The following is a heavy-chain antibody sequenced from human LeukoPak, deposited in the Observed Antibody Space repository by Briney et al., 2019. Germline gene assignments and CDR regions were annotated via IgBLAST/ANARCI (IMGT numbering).Heavy chain of an antibody. CDR3: ARGCGGDFWSGYYGAFDI. Sequence: PSETLSLTCAVYGGSFSGYYWSWIRQPPGKGLEWIGEINHSGSTNYSPSLKSRVTISVDTSKNQFSLKLSSVTAADTAVYYCARGCGGDFWSGYYGAFDIWGQGTMVTVSS. CDR1: GGSFSGYY. CDR2: INHSGST. V-gene: IGHV4-34*01. J-gene: IGHJ3*02. D-gene: IGHD3-3*01.